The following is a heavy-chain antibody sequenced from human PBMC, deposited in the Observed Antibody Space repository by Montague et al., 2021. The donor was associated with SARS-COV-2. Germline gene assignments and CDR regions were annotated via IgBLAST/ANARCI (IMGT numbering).Heavy chain of an antibody. D-gene: IGHD3-16*01. J-gene: IGHJ6*02. CDR1: GFSFSNYD. CDR2: IDTAGYT. Sequence: SLRLSCAASGFSFSNYDMYWVRQATGKGLEWVSGIDTAGYTYYPGSVKGRFTISRENANNSLYLQMNSLRDGDTAVYYCARETTVQYYYAMDVWAKGPRSPSP. V-gene: IGHV3-13*04. CDR3: ARETTVQYYYAMDV.